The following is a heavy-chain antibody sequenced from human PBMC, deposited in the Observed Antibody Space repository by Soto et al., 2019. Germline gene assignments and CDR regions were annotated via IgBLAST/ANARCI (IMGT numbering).Heavy chain of an antibody. J-gene: IGHJ3*02. Sequence: SETLSLTYAVSGYSISSGYYWGWIRQPPGKGLEWIGSIYHSGSTYYNPSLKSRVTISVDTSKNQFSLKLSSVTAADTAVYYCARDPDSSGIRGIWGQGTMVTVSS. CDR2: IYHSGST. D-gene: IGHD3-22*01. CDR1: GYSISSGYY. V-gene: IGHV4-38-2*02. CDR3: ARDPDSSGIRGI.